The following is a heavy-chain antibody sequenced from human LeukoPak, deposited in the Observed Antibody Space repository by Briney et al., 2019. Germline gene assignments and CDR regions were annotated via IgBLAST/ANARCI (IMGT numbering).Heavy chain of an antibody. D-gene: IGHD6-6*01. J-gene: IGHJ5*02. V-gene: IGHV3-9*01. CDR1: GFTFDDYA. Sequence: PGRSLRLSCAASGFTFDDYAMHWVRQAPGRGLEWVSGISWNSGSIGYADSVKGRFTISRDNAKNSLYLQMNSLRAEDTAVYYCAKSSAARPEWFDPWGQGTLVTVSS. CDR3: AKSSAARPEWFDP. CDR2: ISWNSGSI.